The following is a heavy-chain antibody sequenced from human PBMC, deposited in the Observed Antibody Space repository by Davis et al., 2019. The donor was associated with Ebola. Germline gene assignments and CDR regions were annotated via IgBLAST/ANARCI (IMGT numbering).Heavy chain of an antibody. CDR3: AKSLYGSRVQFLEWLNASYYYGMDV. CDR2: INHSGST. D-gene: IGHD3-3*01. Sequence: SETLSLTCAVYGGSFSGYYWSWIRQPPGKGLEWNGEINHSGSTNYNPSLKSRVTISIDTSKHQFSLKLSSVTAADTAVYYCAKSLYGSRVQFLEWLNASYYYGMDVWGQGTTVTVSS. CDR1: GGSFSGYY. J-gene: IGHJ6*02. V-gene: IGHV4-34*01.